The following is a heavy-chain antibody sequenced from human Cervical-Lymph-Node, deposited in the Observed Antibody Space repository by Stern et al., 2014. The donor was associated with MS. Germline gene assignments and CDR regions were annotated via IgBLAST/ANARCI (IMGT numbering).Heavy chain of an antibody. D-gene: IGHD3-22*01. CDR2: ISRNSGRI. CDR1: GFPFDDYV. V-gene: IGHV3-9*01. J-gene: IGHJ4*02. Sequence: VQLVQSGGGLVQPGRSLRLSCAASGFPFDDYVMHWVRQAPGKGLEWVSGISRNSGRIGYVDSVKGRFTISRDNAKNSLYLQMNSLRVEDTALYYCAKEGDRSGYSHFEKWGQGTLVTVSS. CDR3: AKEGDRSGYSHFEK.